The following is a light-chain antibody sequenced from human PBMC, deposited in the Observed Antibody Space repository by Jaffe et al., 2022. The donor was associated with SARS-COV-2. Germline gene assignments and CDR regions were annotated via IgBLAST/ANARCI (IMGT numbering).Light chain of an antibody. CDR1: SSDVGGYNY. J-gene: IGLJ2*01. CDR2: DVS. CDR3: CSYAGSYTWHVV. V-gene: IGLV2-11*01. Sequence: QSALTQPRSVSGSPGQSVTISCTGTSSDVGGYNYVSWYQQHPGKAPKLMIYDVSKRPSGVPDRFSGSKSGNTASLTISGLQAEDEADYYCCSYAGSYTWHVVFGGGTKLTVL.